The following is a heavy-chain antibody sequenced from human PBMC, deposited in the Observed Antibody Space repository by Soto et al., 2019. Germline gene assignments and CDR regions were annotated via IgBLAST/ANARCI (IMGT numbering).Heavy chain of an antibody. V-gene: IGHV3-53*01. CDR1: GFTVSSNY. J-gene: IGHJ4*02. CDR3: ARGRSLGSPWIFDY. Sequence: GGSLRLSCAASGFTVSSNYMSWVRQAPGKGLEWVSVIYSGGSTYYADSVKGRFTISRDNSKDTLYLQMNSLRAEDTAVYYCARGRSLGSPWIFDYWGQGSLVTVSS. D-gene: IGHD1-26*01. CDR2: IYSGGST.